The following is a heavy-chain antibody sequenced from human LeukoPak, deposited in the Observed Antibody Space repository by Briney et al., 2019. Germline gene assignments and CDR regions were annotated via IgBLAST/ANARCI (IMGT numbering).Heavy chain of an antibody. CDR2: ISNSVSSGTII. J-gene: IGHJ1*01. CDR1: GFTFSDYY. CDR3: AKAAAPAPRNFQH. V-gene: IGHV3-11*04. D-gene: IGHD6-25*01. Sequence: GGSLRLSCAASGFTFSDYYMSWIRQAPGKGLEWISYISNSVSSGTIIYYADSVKGRFTISRDNAKNSLYLQMNSLRAEDTAVYYCAKAAAPAPRNFQHWGQGTLVTVSS.